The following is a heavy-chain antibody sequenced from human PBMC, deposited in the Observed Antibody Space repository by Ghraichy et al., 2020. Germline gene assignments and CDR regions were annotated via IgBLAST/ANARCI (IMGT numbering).Heavy chain of an antibody. CDR2: IYYSGST. J-gene: IGHJ5*02. CDR3: ARHDEGIYYDSSGYRPSVGWFDP. Sequence: SETLSLTCTVSGGSISSSSYYWGWIRQPPGKGLEWIGSIYYSGSTYYNPSLKSRVTISVDTSKNQFSLKLSSVTAADTAVYYCARHDEGIYYDSSGYRPSVGWFDPWGQGTLVTVSS. D-gene: IGHD3-22*01. CDR1: GGSISSSSYY. V-gene: IGHV4-39*01.